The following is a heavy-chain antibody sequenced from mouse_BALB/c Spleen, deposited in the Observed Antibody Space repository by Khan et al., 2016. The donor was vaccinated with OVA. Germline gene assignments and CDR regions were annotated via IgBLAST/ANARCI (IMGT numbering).Heavy chain of an antibody. CDR1: GDTFISYY. Sequence: VKLLESGLELVNPGASVKMSCKASGDTFISYYIHWVKQRPGQGLEWIGWIYPGDGRTKYNEKFKGKTTLTADKSSSTAYMLLSSLTSEDSAIYFCAISYYGSFWYFDVWGAGTTVTVSS. CDR3: AISYYGSFWYFDV. CDR2: IYPGDGRT. V-gene: IGHV1S56*01. J-gene: IGHJ1*01. D-gene: IGHD1-1*01.